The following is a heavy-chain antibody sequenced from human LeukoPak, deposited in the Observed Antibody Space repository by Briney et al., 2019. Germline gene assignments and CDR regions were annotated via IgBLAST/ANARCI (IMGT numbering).Heavy chain of an antibody. V-gene: IGHV3-23*01. CDR2: ISGNGGGT. D-gene: IGHD5-12*01. CDR1: GLTFSSYA. CDR3: AKDPYRASSGLVDY. Sequence: GGSLRLSCAASGLTFSSYAMSWVRQAPGKGLEWVSGISGNGGGTYYADSVKGRFTISRDNSKNTLYLQMNSLRAEDTAVYYCAKDPYRASSGLVDYWGQGTLVTVSS. J-gene: IGHJ4*02.